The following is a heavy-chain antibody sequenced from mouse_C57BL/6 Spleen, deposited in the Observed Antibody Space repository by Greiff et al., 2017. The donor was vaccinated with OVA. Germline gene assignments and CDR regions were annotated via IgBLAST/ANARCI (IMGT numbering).Heavy chain of an antibody. CDR1: GYTFTSYW. Sequence: QVHVKQPGAELVKPGASVKLSCKASGYTFTSYWMQWVKQRPGQGLEWIGEIDPSDSYTNYNQKFKGKATLTVDTSSSTAYMQLSSLTSEDSAVYYCARPGGSYWYFDVWGTGTTVTVSS. CDR3: ARPGGSYWYFDV. CDR2: IDPSDSYT. J-gene: IGHJ1*03. V-gene: IGHV1-50*01. D-gene: IGHD1-1*02.